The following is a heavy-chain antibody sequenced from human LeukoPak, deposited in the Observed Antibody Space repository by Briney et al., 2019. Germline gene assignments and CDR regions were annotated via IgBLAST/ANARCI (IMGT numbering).Heavy chain of an antibody. J-gene: IGHJ4*02. V-gene: IGHV3-7*01. CDR2: IKQDGSEK. CDR3: AREGYYYGSGSYSDY. D-gene: IGHD3-10*01. CDR1: GFTFSSYW. Sequence: GGSLRLSCAASGFTFSSYWMSWVRQAPGKGLEWVANIKQDGSEKYYVDSVKGRFTISRDNAKNSLYLQMNSLRAEDTAVYYCAREGYYYGSGSYSDYWGQGTLVTVST.